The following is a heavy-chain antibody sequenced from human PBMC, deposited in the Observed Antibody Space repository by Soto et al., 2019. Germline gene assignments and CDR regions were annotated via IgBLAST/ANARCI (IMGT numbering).Heavy chain of an antibody. CDR1: GGSIRTYY. Sequence: PSEALSLTCTVSGGSIRTYYWNCIRQSPGKGLEWIGYIYYSGSTSYNPSLSSRVTITLDTSKNQFSLKLSSVTAADTAVYYCATQATEGYNSAGFWGQGTQVTVSS. J-gene: IGHJ4*02. D-gene: IGHD5-12*01. CDR3: ATQATEGYNSAGF. V-gene: IGHV4-59*08. CDR2: IYYSGST.